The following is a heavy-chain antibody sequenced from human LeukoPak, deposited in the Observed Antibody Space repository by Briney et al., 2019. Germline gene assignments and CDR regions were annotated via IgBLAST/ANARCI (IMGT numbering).Heavy chain of an antibody. Sequence: PGGSLRLSSTASGFIFSDYAMMWLPQSPGKGPEWVAALRGAGGGAFYADSVRGRFTISRDNSKYTLFLQMNSLRAGDTAVYYCARDPNGDYVGAFDMWGPGTMVTVSS. J-gene: IGHJ3*02. CDR2: LRGAGGGA. CDR3: ARDPNGDYVGAFDM. V-gene: IGHV3-23*01. CDR1: GFIFSDYA. D-gene: IGHD4-17*01.